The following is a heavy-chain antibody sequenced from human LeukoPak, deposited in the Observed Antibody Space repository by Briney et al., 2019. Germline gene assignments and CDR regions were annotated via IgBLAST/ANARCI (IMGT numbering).Heavy chain of an antibody. CDR3: ARGRASGDNYFDY. CDR1: GITFSSNS. J-gene: IGHJ4*02. D-gene: IGHD4-17*01. Sequence: PGGSLRLSCAATGITFSSNSMNWVRQAPGKGLEWVSAISSSSSYIYYADSVKGRFTISRDNAKNSLYLQMNSLRAEDTAVYYCARGRASGDNYFDYWGQGTLVTVSS. V-gene: IGHV3-21*01. CDR2: ISSSSSYI.